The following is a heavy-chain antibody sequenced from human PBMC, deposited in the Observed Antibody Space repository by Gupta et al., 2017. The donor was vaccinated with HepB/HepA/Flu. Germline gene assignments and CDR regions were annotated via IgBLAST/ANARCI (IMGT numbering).Heavy chain of an antibody. D-gene: IGHD4-23*01. Sequence: EVQLVESGGGLVQPGGSLRLSCAASGFTFSSYEMNWVRQAPGKGLEWVSYISSSGSTIYYADSVKGRFTISRDNAKNSLYLQMNSLRAEDTAVYYWAPYGGNRQQYYFDYWGQGTLVTVAA. CDR1: GFTFSSYE. CDR3: APYGGNRQQYYFDY. V-gene: IGHV3-48*03. J-gene: IGHJ4*02. CDR2: ISSSGSTI.